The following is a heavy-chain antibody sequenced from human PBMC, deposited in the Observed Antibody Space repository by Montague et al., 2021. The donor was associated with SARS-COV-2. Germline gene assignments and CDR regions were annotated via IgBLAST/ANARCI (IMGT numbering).Heavy chain of an antibody. CDR3: ARDFGESRDH. V-gene: IGHV3-53*01. J-gene: IGHJ4*02. D-gene: IGHD3-10*01. CDR1: GFTVSSNY. CDR2: IYSSGRT. Sequence: SLRLSCAASGFTVSSNYMSWVRQAPGKGLEWVSLIYSSGRTSSAGSVKGRFTMSRDNSNNTLYLQMNSLRAEDTAVYYCARDFGESRDHWGQGTLVTVPS.